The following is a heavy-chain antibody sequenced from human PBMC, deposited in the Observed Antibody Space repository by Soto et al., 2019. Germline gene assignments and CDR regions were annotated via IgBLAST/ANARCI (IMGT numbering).Heavy chain of an antibody. CDR1: GGYISCGYYS. V-gene: IGHV4-30-2*02. D-gene: IGHD4-17*01. Sequence: TLSLTCAVSGGYISCGYYSWIWIRQPPGKGLEWIGFIYNSGSTYYNSSLKSRVTISVDRSKNHFSLKLSSVTAADTAVYYCARNYGDYFDYWGQGTLVTVSS. J-gene: IGHJ4*02. CDR3: ARNYGDYFDY. CDR2: IYNSGST.